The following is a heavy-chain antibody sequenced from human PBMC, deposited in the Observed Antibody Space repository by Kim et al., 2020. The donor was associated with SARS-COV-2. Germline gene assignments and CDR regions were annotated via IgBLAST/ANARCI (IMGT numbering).Heavy chain of an antibody. Sequence: SETLSLTCAVYGGSFSGYYWSWIRQPPGKGLEWIGEINHSGSTNYNPSLKSRVTISVDTSKNQFSLKLSSVTAADTAVYYCARAGGDAFDIWGQGTMVTV. CDR1: GGSFSGYY. V-gene: IGHV4-34*01. J-gene: IGHJ3*02. CDR3: ARAGGDAFDI. CDR2: INHSGST.